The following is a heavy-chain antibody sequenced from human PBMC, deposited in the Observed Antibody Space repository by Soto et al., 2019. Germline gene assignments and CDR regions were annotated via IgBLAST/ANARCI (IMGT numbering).Heavy chain of an antibody. V-gene: IGHV1-8*01. CDR1: GYTFTSYD. J-gene: IGHJ4*02. D-gene: IGHD3-16*01. CDR2: MNPNSGNT. Sequence: ASVKVSCTASGYTFTSYDINWVRQATGQGLEWMGWMNPNSGNTGYAQKFQGRVTMTRNTSISTAHMELSSLRSEDTAVYYCARGFAFVGGDYLRYWGQGTLVTVSS. CDR3: ARGFAFVGGDYLRY.